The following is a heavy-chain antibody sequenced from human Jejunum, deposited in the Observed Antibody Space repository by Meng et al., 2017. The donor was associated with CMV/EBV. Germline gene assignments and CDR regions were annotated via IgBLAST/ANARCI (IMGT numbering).Heavy chain of an antibody. Sequence: SGFTFSNYGMHWVRQAPGKGLEWVTFIQSDESNKYYADSVKGRFTISRDNSRNTLYLQMNSLRPEDTATYYCAKDGAADWWHTFHIRGQGTMVTVSS. D-gene: IGHD2-21*01. CDR1: GFTFSNYG. J-gene: IGHJ3*02. CDR2: IQSDESNK. V-gene: IGHV3-30*02. CDR3: AKDGAADWWHTFHI.